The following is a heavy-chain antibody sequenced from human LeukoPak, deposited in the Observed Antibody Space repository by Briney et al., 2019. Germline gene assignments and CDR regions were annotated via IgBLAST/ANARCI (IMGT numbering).Heavy chain of an antibody. CDR1: GYSISSGYY. Sequence: TPSETLSLTCTVSGYSISSGYYWSWIRQPPGKGLEWIGYIYYSGSTNYNPSLKSRVTISVDTPKNQFSLKLSSVTAADTAVYYCASSAVRYSGYDGYFDYWGQGTLVTVSS. V-gene: IGHV4-61*01. CDR2: IYYSGST. D-gene: IGHD5-12*01. CDR3: ASSAVRYSGYDGYFDY. J-gene: IGHJ4*02.